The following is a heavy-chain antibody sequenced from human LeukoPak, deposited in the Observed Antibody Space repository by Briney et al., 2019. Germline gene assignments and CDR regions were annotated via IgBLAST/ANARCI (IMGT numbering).Heavy chain of an antibody. V-gene: IGHV4-34*01. Sequence: SETLSLTCAVYGGSFSGYYWSWIRQPPGKGLEWIGEINHSGSTNYNPSLKSRVTISVDTSKNQFSLKLSSVTAADTAVYYCARVKADIAEKDAFDYWGQGTLVTVSS. J-gene: IGHJ4*02. CDR3: ARVKADIAEKDAFDY. D-gene: IGHD6-13*01. CDR1: GGSFSGYY. CDR2: INHSGST.